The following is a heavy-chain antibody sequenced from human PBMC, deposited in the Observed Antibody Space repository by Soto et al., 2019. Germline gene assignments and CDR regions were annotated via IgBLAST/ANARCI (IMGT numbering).Heavy chain of an antibody. CDR2: IYYSGST. D-gene: IGHD2-2*01. CDR3: AREPARGNAFDI. Sequence: LTCTVSGGSISSGDYYWSWIRQPPGKGLEWIGYIYYSGSTYYNPSLKSRVTISVDTSKNQFSLKLSSVTAADTAVYYCAREPARGNAFDIWGQGTMVTVSS. V-gene: IGHV4-30-4*01. CDR1: GGSISSGDYY. J-gene: IGHJ3*02.